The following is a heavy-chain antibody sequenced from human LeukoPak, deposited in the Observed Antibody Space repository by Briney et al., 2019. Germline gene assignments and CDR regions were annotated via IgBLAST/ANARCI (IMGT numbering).Heavy chain of an antibody. Sequence: GPSLIVCCAASGFTFSSYSMNWVRQDPGKGLEWVSSISSSSSYIYYADSVKGRFTISRDNAKNSLYLQMNSLRAEDTAVYYCARLPRTDAFDIWGQGTMVTVSS. V-gene: IGHV3-21*01. CDR1: GFTFSSYS. CDR2: ISSSSSYI. J-gene: IGHJ3*02. CDR3: ARLPRTDAFDI.